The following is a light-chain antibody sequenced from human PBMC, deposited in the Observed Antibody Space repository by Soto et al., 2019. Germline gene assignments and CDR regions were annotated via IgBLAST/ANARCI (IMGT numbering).Light chain of an antibody. CDR3: SSFTSSSTLPYV. CDR2: AVS. J-gene: IGLJ1*01. V-gene: IGLV2-14*01. CDR1: SSDVGGYEY. Sequence: QSALTQPASVSGSPGQSITISCTGTSSDVGGYEYVSWYQQHPGKAPKLMIYAVSNRPSGVSTRFSGSKSGNTASLTISGLQADDEADYYCSSFTSSSTLPYVFGTGTKLTV.